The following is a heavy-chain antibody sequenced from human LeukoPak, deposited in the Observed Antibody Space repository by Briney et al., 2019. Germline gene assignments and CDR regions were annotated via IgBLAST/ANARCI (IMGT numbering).Heavy chain of an antibody. CDR2: IYYSGST. CDR3: ARDLFLMGRQGERWVDNLPYDY. Sequence: PSETLSLTCTVSGGSISSYYWSWIRQPPGKGLEWIGYIYYSGSTNYNPSLKSRVTISVDTSKNQFSLKLSSVTAADTAVYYCARDLFLMGRQGERWVDNLPYDYWGQGTLVTVSS. CDR1: GGSISSYY. J-gene: IGHJ4*02. D-gene: IGHD3-3*01. V-gene: IGHV4-59*01.